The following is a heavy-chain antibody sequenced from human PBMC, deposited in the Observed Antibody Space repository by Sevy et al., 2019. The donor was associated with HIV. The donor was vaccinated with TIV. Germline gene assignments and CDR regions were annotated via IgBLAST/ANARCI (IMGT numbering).Heavy chain of an antibody. D-gene: IGHD6-13*01. Sequence: GGSLRLSCAASGFSFSSYSVSWVRQAPGKGLEWVASIGSSNSYIYYADSVKGRFTISRDNAKNSLFLHMNTLRAEDTAVYYCARSYSSSWYILYYFEYWAREPRSPPPQ. CDR3: ARSYSSSWYILYYFEY. CDR1: GFSFSSYS. V-gene: IGHV3-21*01. J-gene: IGHJ4*02. CDR2: IGSSNSYI.